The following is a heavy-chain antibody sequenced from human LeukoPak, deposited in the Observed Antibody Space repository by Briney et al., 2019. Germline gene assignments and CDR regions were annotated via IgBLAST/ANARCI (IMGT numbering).Heavy chain of an antibody. CDR2: ISTSGSII. CDR3: ARILYSSSSGDY. V-gene: IGHV3-48*03. Sequence: GGSLRLSCEASGFTFGSYEMTWVRQAPGKGLEWLSYISTSGSIIVYADSVRGRFAVSRDNAKNSLYLQMNSLRAEDTAVYYCARILYSSSSGDYWGQGTLVTVSS. D-gene: IGHD6-6*01. CDR1: GFTFGSYE. J-gene: IGHJ4*02.